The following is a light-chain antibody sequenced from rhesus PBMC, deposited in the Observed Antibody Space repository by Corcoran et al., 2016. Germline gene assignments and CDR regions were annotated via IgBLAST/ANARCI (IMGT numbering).Light chain of an antibody. V-gene: IGKV1-74*01. CDR1: ENVNNY. J-gene: IGKJ2*01. CDR2: KAP. CDR3: QHGCGTPYS. Sequence: DIQMTQSPSSLSASVGDRVTITCRASENVNNYLNWYQQKPGKTPKLLIYKAPTLQSGVPSRFSGSGSGTDYTFTISRLQPEDVATYYCQHGCGTPYSFGQGTKVEIK.